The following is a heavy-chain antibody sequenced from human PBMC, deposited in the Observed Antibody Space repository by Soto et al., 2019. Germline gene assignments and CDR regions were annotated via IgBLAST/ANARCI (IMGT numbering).Heavy chain of an antibody. CDR2: IYYSGST. CDR1: GGSISSGDYY. Sequence: QVQLQESGPGLVKPSQTLSLTCTVSGGSISSGDYYWSWIRQHPGKGLDWIGYIYYSGSTYYNPSLTXRXSISVDTSKNQFSLKLSSVTAADTAVYYCARWWSGSRQGFDPWGQGTLVTVSS. V-gene: IGHV4-31*03. D-gene: IGHD3-3*01. CDR3: ARWWSGSRQGFDP. J-gene: IGHJ5*02.